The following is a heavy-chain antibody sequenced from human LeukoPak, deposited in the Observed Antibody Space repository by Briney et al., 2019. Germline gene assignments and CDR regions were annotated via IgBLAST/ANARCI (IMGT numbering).Heavy chain of an antibody. CDR3: ARAVSTVEGIEWFDP. CDR1: GFTVSDNY. V-gene: IGHV3-53*01. CDR2: IYTGGRT. J-gene: IGHJ5*02. Sequence: PGGSVRLTCAASGFTVSDNYMSWVRQAPGKGLEWVSIIYTGGRTSYADSVKGRFSISRDQSKNTVYLQMNNLRVEDTAFYYCARAVSTVEGIEWFDPWGQGTLVIVSS. D-gene: IGHD4-17*01.